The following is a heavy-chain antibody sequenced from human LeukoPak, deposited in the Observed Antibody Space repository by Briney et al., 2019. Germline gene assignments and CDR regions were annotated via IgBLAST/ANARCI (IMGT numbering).Heavy chain of an antibody. J-gene: IGHJ4*02. CDR3: TTDAQEEPSY. V-gene: IGHV3-15*07. CDR1: GFSFSDAW. D-gene: IGHD1-14*01. Sequence: GGSLRLSCAGSGFSFSDAWINWVRQVPGKGLEWVGLSKSKSDGGTVDHAAPVKGRFTISRDDSKNTLYLQMNSLKTEDTAVYYCTTDAQEEPSYWGQGTLVTVSS. CDR2: SKSKSDGGTV.